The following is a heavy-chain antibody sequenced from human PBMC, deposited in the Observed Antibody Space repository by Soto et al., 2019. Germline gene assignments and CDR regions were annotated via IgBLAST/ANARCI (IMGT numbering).Heavy chain of an antibody. CDR3: AREYYTISSRVDS. Sequence: QVQLQESGPGLVKPSETLSLICTVSGGSVSSGTYYWSWIRQPPGKGLQWIGHIYYSGNTNYNPTPKYQVTISGDTSKNHFSLNLRSVPAADTAVDYCAREYYTISSRVDSWGQGTLVTVSS. J-gene: IGHJ5*01. V-gene: IGHV4-61*01. D-gene: IGHD2-2*02. CDR2: IYYSGNT. CDR1: GGSVSSGTYY.